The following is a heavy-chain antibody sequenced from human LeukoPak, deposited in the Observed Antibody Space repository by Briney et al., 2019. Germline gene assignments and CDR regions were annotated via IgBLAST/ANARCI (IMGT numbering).Heavy chain of an antibody. Sequence: GGSLRLSCAASGFTFSSYAMHWVRQAPGKGLEWVAVISYDGSNKYYADSVKGRFTISRDNSKNTLYLQMNSLRAEDTAVYYCAKDVAVAGPLPYYYYYYGMDVWGQGTTVTVSS. CDR2: ISYDGSNK. CDR1: GFTFSSYA. J-gene: IGHJ6*02. D-gene: IGHD6-19*01. CDR3: AKDVAVAGPLPYYYYYYGMDV. V-gene: IGHV3-30-3*01.